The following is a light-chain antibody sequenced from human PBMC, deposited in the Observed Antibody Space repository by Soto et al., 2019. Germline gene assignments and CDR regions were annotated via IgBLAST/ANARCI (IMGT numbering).Light chain of an antibody. CDR3: QQLNGYPPWT. Sequence: DIQLTQSPSFMSASVGDRVTITCRASEGISSYVAWYQQKPGKAPELLIYAVSTLQSGVPSRFSGSGSGTEFTLTISSLQPEDFATYYCQQLNGYPPWTFGQGTKVEIK. V-gene: IGKV1-9*01. J-gene: IGKJ1*01. CDR1: EGISSY. CDR2: AVS.